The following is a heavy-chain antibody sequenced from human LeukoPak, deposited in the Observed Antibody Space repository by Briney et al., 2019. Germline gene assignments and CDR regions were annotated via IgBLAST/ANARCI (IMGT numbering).Heavy chain of an antibody. Sequence: GGSLRLSCAASGFTFSSYEMNWVRQAPGKGLEWVSYISSSGSTIYYADSVKGRFTISRDNAKNSLYLQMNSLRAEDTAVYYCARDRSLVHSSGYIFDYWGQGTLVTVSS. CDR3: ARDRSLVHSSGYIFDY. V-gene: IGHV3-48*03. D-gene: IGHD3-22*01. J-gene: IGHJ4*02. CDR2: ISSSGSTI. CDR1: GFTFSSYE.